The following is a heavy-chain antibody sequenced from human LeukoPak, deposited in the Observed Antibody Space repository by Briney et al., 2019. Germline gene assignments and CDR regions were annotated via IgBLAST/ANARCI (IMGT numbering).Heavy chain of an antibody. CDR1: GLTFSSSW. D-gene: IGHD4/OR15-4a*01. CDR3: FGGASSST. CDR2: INPDGSEK. V-gene: IGHV3-7*05. Sequence: PGGSLRLSCATSGLTFSSSWMFWARQAPGKGLQWVATINPDGSEKYYVDSVRGRFSISRDNAKNFLYLQMTSLRAEDTAVYYCFGGASSSTWGQGTLVTVSS. J-gene: IGHJ5*02.